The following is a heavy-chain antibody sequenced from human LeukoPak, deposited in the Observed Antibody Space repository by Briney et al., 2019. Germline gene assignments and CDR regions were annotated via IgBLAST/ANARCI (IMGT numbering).Heavy chain of an antibody. CDR3: ASETSYSSDSSCYYYNNY. Sequence: SETLSLTCTVSGGSISSGSYYWRWIRQPAGKGLEWIGRIYTSGSTNYNPSLKSRVTISVDTYKNQFSLKLSTGTAADAAVDYCASETSYSSDSSCYYYNNYWGQGTLVTVSS. V-gene: IGHV4-61*02. D-gene: IGHD3-22*01. CDR1: GGSISSGSYY. CDR2: IYTSGST. J-gene: IGHJ4*02.